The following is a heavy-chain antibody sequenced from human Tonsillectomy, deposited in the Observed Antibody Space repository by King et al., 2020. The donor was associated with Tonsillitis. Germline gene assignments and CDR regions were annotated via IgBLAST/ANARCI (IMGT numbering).Heavy chain of an antibody. CDR3: ARWDQTFDY. D-gene: IGHD1-26*01. J-gene: IGHJ4*02. V-gene: IGHV3-11*05. CDR2: ISSDGTYA. Sequence: VQLVESGGGLVKPGGSLRLSCAASGFTFSFYYMTWVRQAPGKGLEWVSYISSDGTYANYADSVRGRFTISRDNAKNSLYLQMNSLRAEDTALYYCARWDQTFDYWGQGAQVTVSS. CDR1: GFTFSFYY.